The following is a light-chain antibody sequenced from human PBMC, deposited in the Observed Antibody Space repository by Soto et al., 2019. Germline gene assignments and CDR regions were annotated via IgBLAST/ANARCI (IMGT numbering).Light chain of an antibody. Sequence: DIQMTLSPSTLSASLVVRVTITLPASQSISSWLAWYQQKPGKAPKLLIYKASSLESGVPSRFSGSGSGTEFALTISSLQPDDFATYYCQQYNSYSTTFGQGTKVDNK. V-gene: IGKV1-5*03. CDR1: QSISSW. CDR2: KAS. J-gene: IGKJ1*01. CDR3: QQYNSYSTT.